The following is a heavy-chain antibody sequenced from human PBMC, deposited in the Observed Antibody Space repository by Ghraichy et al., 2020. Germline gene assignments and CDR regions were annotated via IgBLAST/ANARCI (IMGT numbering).Heavy chain of an antibody. D-gene: IGHD1-26*01. CDR3: ARHIMASGSYYGLDY. V-gene: IGHV5-51*01. CDR2: IYPGDSDT. J-gene: IGHJ4*02. CDR1: GYSFTSYW. Sequence: GGSLRLSCKGSGYSFTSYWIGWVRQMPGKGLEWMGIIYPGDSDTRYSPSFQGQVTISADKSISTAYLQWSSLKASDTAMYYCARHIMASGSYYGLDYWGQGTLVTVSS.